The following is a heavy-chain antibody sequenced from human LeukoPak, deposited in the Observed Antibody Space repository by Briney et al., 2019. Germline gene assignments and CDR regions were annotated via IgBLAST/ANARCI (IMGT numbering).Heavy chain of an antibody. CDR1: GGTFSSYV. CDR2: IIPIFGTA. D-gene: IGHD6-13*01. V-gene: IGHV1-69*13. Sequence: ASVKVSCKASGGTFSSYVISWVRQAPGQGLEWMGGIIPIFGTANYAQKFQGRVTITADESTSTAYMELSSLRSEDTAVYYCAREAAAGTGYFDYWGQGTLVTVSS. CDR3: AREAAAGTGYFDY. J-gene: IGHJ4*02.